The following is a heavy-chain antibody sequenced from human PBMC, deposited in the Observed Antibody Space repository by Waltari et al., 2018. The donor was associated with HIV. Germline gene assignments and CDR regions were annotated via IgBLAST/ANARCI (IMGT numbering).Heavy chain of an antibody. J-gene: IGHJ4*02. V-gene: IGHV3-74*01. CDR2: INSDGSTR. CDR3: ARASHYIEFSTFDGDYYFDL. CDR1: GCRVRYHW. D-gene: IGHD3-9*01. Sequence: VQLVVSGGGSSKMGGSLRLSWAGPGCRVRYHWFDWVRQRPGKGLVWVARINSDGSTRNYADAVKGRFVISRDNSRNTVYLQLNSVKVEDTAVYFCARASHYIEFSTFDGDYYFDLWGRGTRVAVSS.